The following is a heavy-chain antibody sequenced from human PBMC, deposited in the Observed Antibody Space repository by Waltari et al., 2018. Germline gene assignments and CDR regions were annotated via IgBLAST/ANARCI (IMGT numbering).Heavy chain of an antibody. Sequence: QWGAGLLKPSETLSLTCAVYGGSFSGYYWSWIRQPPGKGLEWIGEINHSGSTNYNPSLKSRVTISVDTSKNQFSLKLSSVTAADTAVYYCASLEAVAGTDFDYWGQGTLVTVSS. CDR3: ASLEAVAGTDFDY. V-gene: IGHV4-34*01. CDR2: INHSGST. J-gene: IGHJ4*02. D-gene: IGHD6-19*01. CDR1: GGSFSGYY.